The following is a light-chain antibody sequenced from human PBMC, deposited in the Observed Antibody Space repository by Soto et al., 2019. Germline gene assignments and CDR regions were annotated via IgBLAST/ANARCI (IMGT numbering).Light chain of an antibody. CDR3: QTWGTGIQV. CDR2: LNSDGSH. V-gene: IGLV4-69*01. Sequence: QLVLTRWPSASASLGASVKLTCTLSSGHSSYAIAWHQQQPEKGPRYLMKLNSDGSHSKGDGIPDRFSGSSSGAERYLTISSLQSEDETDYYCQTWGTGIQVFGGGTKLTVL. CDR1: SGHSSYA. J-gene: IGLJ2*01.